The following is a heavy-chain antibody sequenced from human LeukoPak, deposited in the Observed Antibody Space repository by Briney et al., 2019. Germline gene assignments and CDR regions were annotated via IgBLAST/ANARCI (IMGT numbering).Heavy chain of an antibody. CDR2: ISYRGNT. CDR3: ARESSSAAAFDV. CDR1: GGSITNYY. D-gene: IGHD2-2*01. J-gene: IGHJ3*01. V-gene: IGHV4-59*01. Sequence: SETLSLTCTVSGGSITNYYWTWIRQPPGKGLEWSGYISYRGNTNYNPSLKSRVTISVDGSKNQFSLNLSSVTAADTAVYYCARESSSAAAFDVWGQGTMVTVSS.